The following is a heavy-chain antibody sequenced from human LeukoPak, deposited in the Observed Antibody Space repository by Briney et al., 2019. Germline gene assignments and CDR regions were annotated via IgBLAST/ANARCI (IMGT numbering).Heavy chain of an antibody. V-gene: IGHV3-53*01. CDR3: ARGPPDGLFDY. Sequence: PGGSLRLSCAASGFTVSSNYMSWVRQAPGKGLEWVSVIYSDGSTYYADSVKGRFTISRDNSKNTLYLQMNSLRAEDTAVYYCARGPPDGLFDYWGQGTLVTVSS. J-gene: IGHJ4*02. CDR1: GFTVSSNY. CDR2: IYSDGST. D-gene: IGHD1-14*01.